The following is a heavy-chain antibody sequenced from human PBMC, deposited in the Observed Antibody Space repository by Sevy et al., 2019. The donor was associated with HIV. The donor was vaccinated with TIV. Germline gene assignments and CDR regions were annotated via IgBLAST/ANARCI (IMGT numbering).Heavy chain of an antibody. V-gene: IGHV1-3*01. CDR2: INAGNGNT. Sequence: ASVKVSCKASGYTFTSYAMHWVRQAPGQRLEWMGWINAGNGNTKYSQKFQGRVTITRDTSASTAYMELSSLRSEDTAVYYWPRSIVVVVAAKRNWFDPWGQGTLVTVSS. D-gene: IGHD2-15*01. J-gene: IGHJ5*02. CDR3: PRSIVVVVAAKRNWFDP. CDR1: GYTFTSYA.